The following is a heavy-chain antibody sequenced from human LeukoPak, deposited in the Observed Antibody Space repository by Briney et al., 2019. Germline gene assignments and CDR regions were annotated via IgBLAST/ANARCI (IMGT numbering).Heavy chain of an antibody. V-gene: IGHV1-46*01. CDR2: INPSGGST. Sequence: ASVKVSCKASGYTFTSYYMHWVRQAPGQVLGWMGIINPSGGSTSYAQKFQGRVTMTRDTSTSTVYMELSSLRTEDTAVYYCARGGVATTNYYYGLDVWGQGTTVTVSS. J-gene: IGHJ6*02. CDR3: ARGGVATTNYYYGLDV. D-gene: IGHD5-12*01. CDR1: GYTFTSYY.